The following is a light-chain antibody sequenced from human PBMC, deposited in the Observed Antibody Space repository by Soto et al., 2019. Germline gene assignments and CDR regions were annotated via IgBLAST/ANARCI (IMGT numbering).Light chain of an antibody. CDR2: DAS. J-gene: IGKJ2*01. CDR3: QQYNSYSSFT. CDR1: QSISSW. V-gene: IGKV1-5*01. Sequence: DIQMTQSPSTLSASVGDRVTITCRASQSISSWLAWYQQKPGKAPKVLIYDASSLENGVPSRFSGSGSGTKFTLVISSLQPDDFATYSCQQYNSYSSFTFGQGPKLEIK.